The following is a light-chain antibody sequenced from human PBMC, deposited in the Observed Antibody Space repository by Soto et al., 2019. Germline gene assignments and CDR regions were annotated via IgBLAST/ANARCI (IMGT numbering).Light chain of an antibody. CDR1: SGHSTYT. J-gene: IGLJ7*01. Sequence: QPVLTQSSSASASLGSSVKLTCTLSSGHSTYTIAWHQQQPGKAPRYLMKIERSGSYNKGSGVPDRFSGSSSGADRYLTIYNLQSEDEADYYCETWDSNTHTVFGGGTQLTVL. CDR3: ETWDSNTHTV. CDR2: IERSGSY. V-gene: IGLV4-60*03.